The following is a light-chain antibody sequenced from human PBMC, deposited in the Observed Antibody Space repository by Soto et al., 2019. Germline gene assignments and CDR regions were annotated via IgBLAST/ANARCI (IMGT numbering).Light chain of an antibody. CDR3: QQYNNWPQT. Sequence: EIVLTQSPGTLSLSPGERATLSCRASQSVSSGYLAWYQQKPGQAPSLLIYGASTRATDIPARFSGSGPGTEFTLTISSLQSEDFAEYHCQQYNNWPQTFGQGTKVDIK. V-gene: IGKV3-15*01. J-gene: IGKJ1*01. CDR1: QSVSSGY. CDR2: GAS.